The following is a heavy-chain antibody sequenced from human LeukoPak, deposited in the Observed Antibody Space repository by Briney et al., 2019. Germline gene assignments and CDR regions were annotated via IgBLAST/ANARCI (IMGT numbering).Heavy chain of an antibody. V-gene: IGHV4-59*08. CDR3: ARNDSVAGTTFDY. Sequence: SETLSLTCTVSGGSISGYYWSWSRQPPGKGLDYIGYIHYNGRTDSNPSLKSRVTMSVDTSKNQFSLKLSSVTAADTAVYYCARNDSVAGTTFDYWGQGTLVTVSS. CDR1: GGSISGYY. CDR2: IHYNGRT. D-gene: IGHD6-19*01. J-gene: IGHJ4*02.